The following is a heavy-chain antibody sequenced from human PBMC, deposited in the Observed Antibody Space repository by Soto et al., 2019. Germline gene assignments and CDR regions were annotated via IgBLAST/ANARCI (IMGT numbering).Heavy chain of an antibody. Sequence: EVQLVESGGGLVKPGGSLRLSCAASGFTFSNAWMSWVRQAPGGGLEWVGRIKRNLDGGTTDYAAPVKGRFAISRDDSNSILYLEMNSLRSEDTAVEYCTTVDAVVLNWGQGLLVTVSS. J-gene: IGHJ4*02. CDR2: IKRNLDGGTT. V-gene: IGHV3-15*01. D-gene: IGHD6-19*01. CDR3: TTVDAVVLN. CDR1: GFTFSNAW.